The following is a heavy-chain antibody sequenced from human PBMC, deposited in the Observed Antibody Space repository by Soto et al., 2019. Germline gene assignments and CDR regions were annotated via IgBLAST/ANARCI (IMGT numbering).Heavy chain of an antibody. V-gene: IGHV3-30-3*01. CDR3: ARDKWLELTGTLDY. D-gene: IGHD3-22*01. CDR1: GFTFSSYA. CDR2: ISYDGSNK. Sequence: GGSLRLSCAASGFTFSSYAMHWVRQAPGKGLEWVAVISYDGSNKYYADSVKGRFTISRDNSKNTLYLQMNSLRAEDTAVYYCARDKWLELTGTLDYWGQGTLVTVSS. J-gene: IGHJ4*02.